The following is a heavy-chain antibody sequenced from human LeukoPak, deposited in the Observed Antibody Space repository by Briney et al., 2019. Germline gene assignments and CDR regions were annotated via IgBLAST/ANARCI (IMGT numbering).Heavy chain of an antibody. CDR1: GGSFSGYY. V-gene: IGHV4-34*01. D-gene: IGHD5-24*01. CDR2: INHSGST. Sequence: SETLSLTCAVYGGSFSGYYWSWIRQPPGKGLEWIGEINHSGSTNYNPSLKSRVTISVDTSKNQFSLKLSSVTAADTAVYYRARGLEMATMSWLDPWGQGTLVTVSS. CDR3: ARGLEMATMSWLDP. J-gene: IGHJ5*02.